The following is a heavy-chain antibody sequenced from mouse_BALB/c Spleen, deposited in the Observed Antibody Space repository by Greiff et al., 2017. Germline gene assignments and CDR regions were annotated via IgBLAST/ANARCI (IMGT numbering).Heavy chain of an antibody. V-gene: IGHV3-2*02. CDR1: GYSITSDYA. Sequence: EVKLMESGPGLVKPSQSLSLTCTVTGYSITSDYAWNWIRQFPGNKLEWMGYISYSGSTSYNPSLKSRISITRDTSKNQFFLQLNSVTTEDTATYYCARRDDGYSLWFAYWGQGTLVTVSA. J-gene: IGHJ3*01. D-gene: IGHD2-3*01. CDR3: ARRDDGYSLWFAY. CDR2: ISYSGST.